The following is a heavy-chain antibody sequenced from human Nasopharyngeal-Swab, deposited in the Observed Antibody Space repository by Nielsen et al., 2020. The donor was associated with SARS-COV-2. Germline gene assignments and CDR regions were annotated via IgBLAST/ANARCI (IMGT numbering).Heavy chain of an antibody. V-gene: IGHV1-2*02. J-gene: IGHJ5*02. Sequence: ASVKVSCKASGYTFTDYYVHWVRQAPGQGLEWMGWIGPNSGGTNYAQKLQGRVTMTTDTSTSTAYMELRSLRSDDTAVYYCARDPNSSSWFMGRWFDPWGQGTLVTVSS. CDR2: IGPNSGGT. CDR3: ARDPNSSSWFMGRWFDP. CDR1: GYTFTDYY. D-gene: IGHD6-13*01.